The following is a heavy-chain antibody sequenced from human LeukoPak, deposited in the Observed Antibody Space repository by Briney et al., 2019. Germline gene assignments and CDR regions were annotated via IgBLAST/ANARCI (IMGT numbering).Heavy chain of an antibody. CDR1: GFSFSSFP. J-gene: IGHJ3*01. CDR3: AREVYSSSRPADAFDL. D-gene: IGHD6-13*01. Sequence: GGSLRLSCAASGFSFSSFPMSWVRQAPGKGLEWVSTISHSGGSSYYADSVKGRFTISRDNSKNTLYLQMNSLRAEDTALYYCAREVYSSSRPADAFDLWGQGTMVTVSS. CDR2: ISHSGGSS. V-gene: IGHV3-23*01.